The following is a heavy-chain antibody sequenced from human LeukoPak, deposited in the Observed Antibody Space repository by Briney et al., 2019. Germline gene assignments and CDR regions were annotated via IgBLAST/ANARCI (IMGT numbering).Heavy chain of an antibody. CDR1: GVSINTYY. Sequence: PSETLSLTCTVPGVSINTYYWGWIRQPPGKGLEWIGYIYYTGTTNNNPYLKSRITMSVATSRNQFSLNLKSMTAADTAVYYCARGMVTTAVGAFDVWGQGTMVTVSS. V-gene: IGHV4-59*01. J-gene: IGHJ3*01. D-gene: IGHD4-17*01. CDR2: IYYTGTT. CDR3: ARGMVTTAVGAFDV.